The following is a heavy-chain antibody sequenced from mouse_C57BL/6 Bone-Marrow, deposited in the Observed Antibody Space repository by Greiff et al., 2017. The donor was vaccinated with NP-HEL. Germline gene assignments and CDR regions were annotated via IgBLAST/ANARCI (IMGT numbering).Heavy chain of an antibody. V-gene: IGHV1-5*01. CDR2: IYPGNSDT. CDR1: GYTFTSYW. CDR3: TRSYYYGPYYAMDY. D-gene: IGHD1-1*01. Sequence: VQLQQSGTVLARPGASVKMSCKTSGYTFTSYWMHWVKQRPGQGLEWIGAIYPGNSDTSYNQKFKGKAKLTAVTSASTAYMELSSLTNEDSAVYYCTRSYYYGPYYAMDYWGQGTSVTVSS. J-gene: IGHJ4*01.